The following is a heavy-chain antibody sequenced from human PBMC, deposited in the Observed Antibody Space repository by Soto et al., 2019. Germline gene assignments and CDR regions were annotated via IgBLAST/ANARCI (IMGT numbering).Heavy chain of an antibody. V-gene: IGHV1-69*01. D-gene: IGHD1-26*01. J-gene: IGHJ5*02. CDR2: IIPIFGTA. Sequence: QVQLVQSGAEVKKPGSSVKVSCKASGGTFSSYAISWVRQAPGQGLEWMGGIIPIFGTANYAQKFQGRVRITADESTSTAYMELSSLRSEDTAVYYCARDRWVRPTLNPGNWFDPWGQGTLVTVSS. CDR1: GGTFSSYA. CDR3: ARDRWVRPTLNPGNWFDP.